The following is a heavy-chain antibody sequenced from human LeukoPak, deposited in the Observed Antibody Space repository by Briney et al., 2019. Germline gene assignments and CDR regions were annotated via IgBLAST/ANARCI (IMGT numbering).Heavy chain of an antibody. V-gene: IGHV3-23*01. D-gene: IGHD3-3*01. CDR3: AKDPNYDFWSDHSSGGYYFDY. CDR1: GFTFSSYW. J-gene: IGHJ4*02. Sequence: GGSLRLSCAASGFTFSSYWMHWVRQAPGKGLEWVSAISGSGGSTYYADSVKGRFTISRDNSKNTLYLQMDSLRAEDTAVYYCAKDPNYDFWSDHSSGGYYFDYWGQGTLVTVSS. CDR2: ISGSGGST.